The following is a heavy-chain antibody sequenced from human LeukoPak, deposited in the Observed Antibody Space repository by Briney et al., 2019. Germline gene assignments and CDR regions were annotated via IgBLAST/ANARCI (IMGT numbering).Heavy chain of an antibody. CDR1: GFTFNSYS. Sequence: PGGSLRLSCAASGFTFNSYSMNWVRQAPGKGLEWVANIKQDESEKYYVDSVKGRFTISRDNAKSSLYLQMNSLRAEDTAVYYCARALDSSSSRYQAFEEWGQGTLVTVSS. CDR2: IKQDESEK. CDR3: ARALDSSSSRYQAFEE. V-gene: IGHV3-7*01. D-gene: IGHD2-2*01. J-gene: IGHJ4*02.